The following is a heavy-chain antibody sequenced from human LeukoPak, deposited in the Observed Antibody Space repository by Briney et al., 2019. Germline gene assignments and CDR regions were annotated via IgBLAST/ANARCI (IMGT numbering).Heavy chain of an antibody. CDR1: GFTFSNYW. CDR2: IKQDGSEK. Sequence: GGSLRLSCAASGFTFSNYWMTWVRQAPGKGLEWVGNIKQDGSEKYYMDSMKGRFTISRDNAKNSLYLQMNSLRAEDTAVYYCAKDLLGQWPTVFDYWGQGTLVTVSS. D-gene: IGHD6-19*01. J-gene: IGHJ4*02. CDR3: AKDLLGQWPTVFDY. V-gene: IGHV3-7*01.